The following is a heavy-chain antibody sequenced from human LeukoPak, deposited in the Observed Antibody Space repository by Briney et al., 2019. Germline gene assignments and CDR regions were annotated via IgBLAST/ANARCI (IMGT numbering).Heavy chain of an antibody. CDR2: INHSGST. CDR3: ARGRNYYDSSGYYSPFDY. V-gene: IGHV4-34*01. CDR1: GGSFSGNY. D-gene: IGHD3-22*01. Sequence: PSETLSLTCAVYGGSFSGNYWSWIRQPRGKGLEWIGEINHSGSTNYNPSLKSRVTISVDTSKNQFSLKLSSVTAADTAVYYCARGRNYYDSSGYYSPFDYWGQGTLVTVSS. J-gene: IGHJ4*02.